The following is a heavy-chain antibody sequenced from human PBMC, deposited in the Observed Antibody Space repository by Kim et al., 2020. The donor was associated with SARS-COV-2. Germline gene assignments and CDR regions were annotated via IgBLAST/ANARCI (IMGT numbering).Heavy chain of an antibody. V-gene: IGHV4-59*13. D-gene: IGHD5-12*01. Sequence: SETLSLTCTVSGGSISSYYWSWIRQPPGKGLEWIGYIYYSGSTNYNPSLKSRVTISVDTSKNQFSLKLSSVTAADTAVYYCARDSDGYNSYYYYGMDVWGQGTTVTVSS. CDR3: ARDSDGYNSYYYYGMDV. CDR1: GGSISSYY. J-gene: IGHJ6*02. CDR2: IYYSGST.